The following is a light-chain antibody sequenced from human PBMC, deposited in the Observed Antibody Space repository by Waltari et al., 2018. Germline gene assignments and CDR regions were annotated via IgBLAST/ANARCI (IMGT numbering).Light chain of an antibody. CDR3: CSYAGRRSLM. V-gene: IGLV2-23*01. CDR2: EHN. CDR1: SSGIGMPNL. J-gene: IGLJ3*02. Sequence: QSALTQTASVSGSPGQSITLSCTGTSSGIGMPNLLSWYQKSPGKPPRLIIYEHNKRPSGASNRFSGSKSGNTASLTIFGLQAEDEGEYYCCSYAGRRSLMFGGGTKVTVL.